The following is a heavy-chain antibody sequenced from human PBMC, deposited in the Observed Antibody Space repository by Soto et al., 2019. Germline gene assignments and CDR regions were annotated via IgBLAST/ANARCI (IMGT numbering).Heavy chain of an antibody. D-gene: IGHD2-8*01. CDR2: INHSGST. V-gene: IGHV4-34*01. CDR1: GGSFSGYY. CDR3: ARGRIVLMVYTYSYYYYGMDV. J-gene: IGHJ6*02. Sequence: SETLSLTCAVYGGSFSGYYWSWIRQPPGKGLEWIGEINHSGSTNYNPSLKSRVTISVDTSKNQFSLKLSSVTAADTAVYYCARGRIVLMVYTYSYYYYGMDVWGQGTTVTVSS.